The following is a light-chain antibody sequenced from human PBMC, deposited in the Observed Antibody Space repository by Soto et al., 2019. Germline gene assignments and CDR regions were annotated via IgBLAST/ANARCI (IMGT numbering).Light chain of an antibody. CDR2: DAS. CDR3: QQYNSYTT. Sequence: DIQMTQAPSTLSASVGDRVTITCRASQSISTWLAWYQQKPGKAPKLLIYDASSLQSGAPSRFSGHGSGTDFTLPISSLQPDDFATYYCQQYNSYTTFGQGTKLEIK. V-gene: IGKV1-5*01. CDR1: QSISTW. J-gene: IGKJ2*01.